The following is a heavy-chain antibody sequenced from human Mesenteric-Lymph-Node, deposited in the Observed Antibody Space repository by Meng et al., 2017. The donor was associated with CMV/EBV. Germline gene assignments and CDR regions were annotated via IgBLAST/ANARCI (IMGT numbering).Heavy chain of an antibody. Sequence: GESLKISCAASGFTFSDYYMSWIRQAPGKGLEWVSYISSSGSTIYYADSVKGRFTISRDNAKNSLYLQMNSLRAEDTAVYYCARDVSPLPGPFDCWGPGTLVTVSS. V-gene: IGHV3-11*04. CDR1: GFTFSDYY. CDR2: ISSSGSTI. CDR3: ARDVSPLPGPFDC. D-gene: IGHD3-16*02. J-gene: IGHJ4*02.